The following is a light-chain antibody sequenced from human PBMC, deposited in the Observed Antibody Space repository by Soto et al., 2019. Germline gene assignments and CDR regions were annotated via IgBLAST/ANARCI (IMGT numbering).Light chain of an antibody. Sequence: QSALTQPASVSDSPGQSITISCIGSSSDVGGSNFVSWYQQHPGKPPKLIIYDVANRPSGVSNRFSGSKSGSTASLIISRLQTEDEADYYCVSYTSSTTYVFGTGTKVTVL. CDR2: DVA. J-gene: IGLJ1*01. CDR3: VSYTSSTTYV. CDR1: SSDVGGSNF. V-gene: IGLV2-14*03.